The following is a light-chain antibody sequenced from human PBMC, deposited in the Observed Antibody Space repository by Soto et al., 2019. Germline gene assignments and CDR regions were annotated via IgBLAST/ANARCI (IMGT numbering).Light chain of an antibody. Sequence: DIVLTQSPLSLPVTPGEPAPISCRSSQTLLHRNESNCLDWYLQKPGQSPQLLIHLGSNRASGVPDRFSGSGSGTDFTLTISRVEAEDVGLYYCMQALQTPLTFGGGTKVDIK. CDR2: LGS. V-gene: IGKV2-28*01. CDR3: MQALQTPLT. J-gene: IGKJ4*01. CDR1: QTLLHRNESNC.